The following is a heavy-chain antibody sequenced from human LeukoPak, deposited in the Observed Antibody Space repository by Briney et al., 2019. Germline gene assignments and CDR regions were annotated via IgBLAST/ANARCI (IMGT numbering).Heavy chain of an antibody. CDR2: IYYSGST. J-gene: IGHJ4*02. CDR3: ASLLRFSGGPDY. Sequence: SETLPLTRTVSGGSISSGGYYWSWIRQHPGKGLEWIGYIYYSGSTYYNPSLKSRVTISVDTSKNQFSLKLSSVTAADTAVYYCASLLRFSGGPDYWGQGTLVTVSS. D-gene: IGHD3-3*01. V-gene: IGHV4-31*03. CDR1: GGSISSGGYY.